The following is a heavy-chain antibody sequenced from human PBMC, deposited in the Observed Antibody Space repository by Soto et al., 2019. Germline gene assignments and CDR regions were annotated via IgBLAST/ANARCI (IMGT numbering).Heavy chain of an antibody. CDR3: ARDSMYDYGDYWGAFDI. D-gene: IGHD4-17*01. V-gene: IGHV4-59*01. J-gene: IGHJ3*02. CDR2: IYYSGST. Sequence: SEILSLTCTVSGGSISSYYWSWIRQPPGKGLEWIGYIYYSGSTNYNPSLKSRVTISVDTSKNQFSLKLSSVTAADTAVYYCARDSMYDYGDYWGAFDIWGQGTMVTVSS. CDR1: GGSISSYY.